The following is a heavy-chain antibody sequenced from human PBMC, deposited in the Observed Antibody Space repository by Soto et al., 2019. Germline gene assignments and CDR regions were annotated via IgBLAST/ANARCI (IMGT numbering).Heavy chain of an antibody. J-gene: IGHJ6*02. CDR3: ATEGSYSSSWYGVNGMDV. Sequence: ASVKVSCKASGGTFSSYAISWVRQAPGQGLEWMGGIIPIFGTANYAQKFQGRVTITADESTSTAYMELSSLRSEDTAVYYCATEGSYSSSWYGVNGMDVWGQGTTVTVSS. V-gene: IGHV1-69*13. D-gene: IGHD6-13*01. CDR1: GGTFSSYA. CDR2: IIPIFGTA.